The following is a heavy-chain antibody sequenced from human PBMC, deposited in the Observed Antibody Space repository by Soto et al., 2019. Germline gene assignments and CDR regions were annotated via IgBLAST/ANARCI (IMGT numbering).Heavy chain of an antibody. CDR1: GFTFSSYA. CDR3: ARDRDRVFDY. V-gene: IGHV3-30-3*01. CDR2: ISYDGSNK. J-gene: IGHJ4*02. Sequence: ESGGGVVQPGRSLRLSCAASGFTFSSYAMHWVRQAPGKGLEWVAVISYDGSNKYYADSVKGRFTISRDNSKNTLYLQMNSLRAEDTAVYYCARDRDRVFDYWGQGTLVTVSS.